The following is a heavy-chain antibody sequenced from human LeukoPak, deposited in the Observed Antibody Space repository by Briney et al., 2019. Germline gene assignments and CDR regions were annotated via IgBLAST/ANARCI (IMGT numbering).Heavy chain of an antibody. CDR3: TRDSYCSGGRCYSRVGY. V-gene: IGHV7-4-1*02. Sequence: ASVKVSCKASGYTFTNYPMNWVRQAPGQGLEWMGWIDTNTGNPTYAQGFTGRFVFSLDTPVTTTYLQISSLKAEDTAVYYCTRDSYCSGGRCYSRVGYWGQGTLVTVSS. J-gene: IGHJ4*02. CDR2: IDTNTGNP. CDR1: GYTFTNYP. D-gene: IGHD2-15*01.